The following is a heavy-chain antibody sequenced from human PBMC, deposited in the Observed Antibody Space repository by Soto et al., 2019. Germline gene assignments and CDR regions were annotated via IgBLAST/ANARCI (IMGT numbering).Heavy chain of an antibody. CDR2: IKSKSDGGTT. V-gene: IGHV3-15*01. CDR1: GFTFSNAW. J-gene: IGHJ3*02. CDR3: ATDPFSGSYYGFYI. Sequence: PGGSLRLSCAASGFTFSNAWMNWVRQAPGKGLEWVGRIKSKSDGGTTDYAAPVQGRFIVSRDDSKNTLYLQMQSLRTEDTAVYYCATDPFSGSYYGFYIWGQGTMVT. D-gene: IGHD1-26*01.